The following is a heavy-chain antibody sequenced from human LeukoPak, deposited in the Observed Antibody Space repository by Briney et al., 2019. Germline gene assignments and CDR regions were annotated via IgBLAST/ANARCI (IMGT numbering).Heavy chain of an antibody. V-gene: IGHV4-31*03. CDR3: ARLGSWVVAAGDAFDI. CDR1: GGSISSGGYY. CDR2: IYYSGST. Sequence: SQTLSLTCTVSGGSISSGGYYWSWIRQHPGKGLEWIGYIYYSGSTYYNPSLKSRVTISVDTSKNQFSLKLTSVTAADTAVYYCARLGSWVVAAGDAFDIWGRGTMVTVSS. J-gene: IGHJ3*02. D-gene: IGHD2-15*01.